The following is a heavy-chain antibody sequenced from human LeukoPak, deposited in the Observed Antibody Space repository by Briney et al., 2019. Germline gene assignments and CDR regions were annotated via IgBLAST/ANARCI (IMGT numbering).Heavy chain of an antibody. J-gene: IGHJ5*02. CDR1: GYSFTSYW. V-gene: IGHV5-51*01. CDR3: ARRGSFRYCSGGSCPFNWFDP. D-gene: IGHD2-15*01. Sequence: GESLKISXKGSGYSFTSYWIGWVRQMPGKGLEWMGIIYPGDSDTRYSPSFQGQVTISADKSISTAYLQWSSLKASDTAMYYCARRGSFRYCSGGSCPFNWFDPWGQGTLVTVSS. CDR2: IYPGDSDT.